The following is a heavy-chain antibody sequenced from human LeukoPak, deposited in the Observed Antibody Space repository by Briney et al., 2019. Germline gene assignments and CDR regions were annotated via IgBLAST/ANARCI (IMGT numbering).Heavy chain of an antibody. CDR2: FDPEDGET. D-gene: IGHD2-15*01. Sequence: ASVKVSCKVSGYTLTELSMHWVRQAPGKGLEWMGGFDPEDGETIYAQKFQGRVTVTEDTSTDTAYMELSSLRSEDTAVYYCATPRVAAFWGQGTLVTASS. J-gene: IGHJ4*02. CDR1: GYTLTELS. CDR3: ATPRVAAF. V-gene: IGHV1-24*01.